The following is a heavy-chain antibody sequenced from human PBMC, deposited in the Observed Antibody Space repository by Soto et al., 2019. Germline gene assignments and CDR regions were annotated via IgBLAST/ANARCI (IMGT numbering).Heavy chain of an antibody. CDR3: ARNMAASYNWFDP. V-gene: IGHV4-31*03. Sequence: QVQLQESGPGLVKPSQTLSLTCTVSGGSISSGGYYWSWIRQRPGKGLEWIGYIYYSGSTYYNPSLKSRVTISVDTSKNQFSLKLSSVTAADTAVYYCARNMAASYNWFDPWGQGTLVTVSS. J-gene: IGHJ5*02. CDR1: GGSISSGGYY. D-gene: IGHD6-19*01. CDR2: IYYSGST.